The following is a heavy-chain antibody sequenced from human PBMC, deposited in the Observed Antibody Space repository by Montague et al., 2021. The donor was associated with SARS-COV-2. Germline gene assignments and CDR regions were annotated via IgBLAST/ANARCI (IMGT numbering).Heavy chain of an antibody. CDR2: IYYSGST. CDR1: GGSISSYY. D-gene: IGHD3-22*01. Sequence: SETLSLTCTVSGGSISSYYWSWIRQPPGKGLEWIGYIYYSGSTNYNPSLKSRVTISVDTSKNQFYLKLSSVTAADTAVYYCARDGGIGDSGSNTWSYYYYGIDVWGQGTTVTVSS. CDR3: ARDGGIGDSGSNTWSYYYYGIDV. J-gene: IGHJ6*02. V-gene: IGHV4-59*12.